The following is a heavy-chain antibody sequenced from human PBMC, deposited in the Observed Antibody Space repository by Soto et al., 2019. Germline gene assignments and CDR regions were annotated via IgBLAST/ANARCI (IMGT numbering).Heavy chain of an antibody. CDR2: ISSSSSYI. Sequence: GGSLRLSCAASGFTFSSYSMNWVRQAPGKGLEWVSSISSSSSYIYYADSVKGRFTISKDSAKNSLYLQMNSLRAEDTAVYYCARDCSGGSCYPLSYFDYWGQGTLVTVSS. CDR3: ARDCSGGSCYPLSYFDY. CDR1: GFTFSSYS. J-gene: IGHJ4*02. D-gene: IGHD2-15*01. V-gene: IGHV3-21*01.